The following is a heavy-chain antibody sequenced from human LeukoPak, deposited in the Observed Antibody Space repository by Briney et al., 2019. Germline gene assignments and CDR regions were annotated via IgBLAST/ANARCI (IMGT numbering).Heavy chain of an antibody. D-gene: IGHD3-22*01. CDR2: ISSSSSYI. Sequence: GGSLRLSCAASGFSFSVFAFHWVRQAPGKGLEWVSSISSSSSYIYYADSVKGRFTISRDNAKNSLYLQMNSLRAEDTAVYYCARSPTGWKGYYYHSITAFDIWGQGTMVTVSS. V-gene: IGHV3-21*01. CDR1: GFSFSVFA. J-gene: IGHJ3*02. CDR3: ARSPTGWKGYYYHSITAFDI.